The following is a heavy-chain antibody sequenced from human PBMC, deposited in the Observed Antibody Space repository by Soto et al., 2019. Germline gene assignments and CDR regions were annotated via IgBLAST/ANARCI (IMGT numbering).Heavy chain of an antibody. CDR2: INHSGST. CDR1: GGSFSGYY. J-gene: IGHJ4*02. CDR3: ARGVVRDY. V-gene: IGHV4-34*01. D-gene: IGHD3-22*01. Sequence: QVQLQQWGAGLLKPSETLSLTCAVYGGSFSGYYWSWIRQPPGKGLEWIGEINHSGSTNYNPSLKRRVTISVDTSKNQFSLKLSSVTAADTAVYYCARGVVRDYWGQGTLVTVSS.